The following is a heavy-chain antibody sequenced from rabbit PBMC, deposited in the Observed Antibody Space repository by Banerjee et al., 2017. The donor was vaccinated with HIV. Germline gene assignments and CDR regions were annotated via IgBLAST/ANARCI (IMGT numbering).Heavy chain of an antibody. J-gene: IGHJ4*01. CDR3: ARNGNL. CDR1: GFSFSSSDY. Sequence: QSLEESGGGLVQPEGSLTLTCTASGFSFSSSDYMCWVRQAPGKGLEWIGYIYSGSDTIYYASWAKGRFTISKTSSTTVTLQITSLTVADTATYFCARNGNLWGPGTLVTVS. V-gene: IGHV1S40*01. CDR2: IYSGSDTI.